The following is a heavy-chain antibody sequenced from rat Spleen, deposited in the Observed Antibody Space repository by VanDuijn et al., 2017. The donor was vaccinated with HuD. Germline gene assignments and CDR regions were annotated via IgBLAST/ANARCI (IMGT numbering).Heavy chain of an antibody. D-gene: IGHD1-6*01. CDR2: INPSGGIT. J-gene: IGHJ2*01. Sequence: EVQLVESGGGLVQPGRSMKLSCAALGFTFSNYGMHWIRQGPTKGLEWVASINPSGGITFYRDSVKGRFTISRDNAKSTLYLQMDSLRSEDTATYYCARRVYYGTVGDYWGQGVMVTVSS. CDR3: ARRVYYGTVGDY. V-gene: IGHV5-19*01. CDR1: GFTFSNYG.